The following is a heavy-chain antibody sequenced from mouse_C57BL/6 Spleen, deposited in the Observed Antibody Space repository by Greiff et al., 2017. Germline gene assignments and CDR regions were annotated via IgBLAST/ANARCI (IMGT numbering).Heavy chain of an antibody. CDR3: ARPKKYDYDGFAY. D-gene: IGHD2-4*01. Sequence: EVQVVESGGGLVKPGGSLKLSCAASGFTFSDYGMHWVRQAPEKGLEWVAYISSGSSTIYYADTVKGRFTISRDNAKNTLFLQMTSLRSEDTAMYYCARPKKYDYDGFAYWGQGTLVTVSA. CDR2: ISSGSSTI. CDR1: GFTFSDYG. J-gene: IGHJ3*01. V-gene: IGHV5-17*01.